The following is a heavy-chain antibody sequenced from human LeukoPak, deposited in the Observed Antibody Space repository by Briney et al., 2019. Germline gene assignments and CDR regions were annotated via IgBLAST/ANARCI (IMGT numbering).Heavy chain of an antibody. CDR1: GGSISSGSYY. Sequence: SQTLSLTCTVSGGSISSGSYYWSWIRQPAGKGLEWIGRIYTSGSTNYNPSLKSRVTISVDTSKNQFSLKLSSVTAADTAVYYCAREPWGGFYYYYYYMDVWGKGTTVTVSS. D-gene: IGHD3-16*01. CDR3: AREPWGGFYYYYYYMDV. V-gene: IGHV4-61*02. CDR2: IYTSGST. J-gene: IGHJ6*03.